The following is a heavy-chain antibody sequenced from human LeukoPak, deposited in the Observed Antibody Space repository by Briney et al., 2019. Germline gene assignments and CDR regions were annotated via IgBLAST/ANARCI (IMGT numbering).Heavy chain of an antibody. CDR3: ARQGIDDSSGYYVY. V-gene: IGHV3-21*01. J-gene: IGHJ4*02. D-gene: IGHD3-22*01. CDR2: ISSTSSYI. CDR1: GFTFSTYS. Sequence: GGSLRLSCAASGFTFSTYSMNWVRQAPGKGLEWVSSISSTSSYIYQADSVKGRFTISRDNAKNSLYLQMNSLRVEDTAVYYCARQGIDDSSGYYVYWGQGTLVTVSS.